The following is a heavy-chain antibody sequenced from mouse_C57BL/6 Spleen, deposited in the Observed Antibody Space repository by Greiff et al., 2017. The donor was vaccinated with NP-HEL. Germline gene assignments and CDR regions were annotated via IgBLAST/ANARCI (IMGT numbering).Heavy chain of an antibody. CDR1: GYTFTSYW. CDR2: IDPSDSYT. V-gene: IGHV1-50*01. D-gene: IGHD1-1*01. J-gene: IGHJ3*01. Sequence: QVQLQQPGAELVKPGASVKLSCKASGYTFTSYWMQWVKQRPGQGLEWIGEIDPSDSYTNYNQKFKGKATLTVDTSSSTAYMQLSSLTSEDSAVYYCAMRPYYYGSTAWFAYWGQGTLVTVSA. CDR3: AMRPYYYGSTAWFAY.